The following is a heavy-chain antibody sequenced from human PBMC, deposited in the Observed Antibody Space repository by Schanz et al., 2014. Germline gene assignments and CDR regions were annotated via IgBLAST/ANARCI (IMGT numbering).Heavy chain of an antibody. J-gene: IGHJ4*02. V-gene: IGHV3-66*01. CDR2: IYGGGIT. CDR3: ASLYDREYFDY. CDR1: GFTVSSNY. D-gene: IGHD2-8*01. Sequence: DVQVVESGGDLVQPGGSLRLSCAASGFTVSSNYMSWVRQAPGKGLEWVSVIYGGGITYYADSVKGRFTISRDSSRNTLYLQMNSLRAEDTAVYYCASLYDREYFDYWGQGTLVTVS.